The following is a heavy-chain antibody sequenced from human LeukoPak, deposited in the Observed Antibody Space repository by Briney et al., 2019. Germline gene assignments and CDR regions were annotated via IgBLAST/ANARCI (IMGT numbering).Heavy chain of an antibody. CDR1: GYTFTGHY. CDR2: INPNSGAT. D-gene: IGHD4/OR15-4a*01. Sequence: ASVSVSCKASGYTFTGHYMNWVRQAPGQGLEWMGWINPNSGATNYAQKFQGRVTMTRDTSISTAYMELSSLRSDDTAVYYCARGLVVLPRSAFDIWGQGTMVTASS. V-gene: IGHV1-2*02. CDR3: ARGLVVLPRSAFDI. J-gene: IGHJ3*02.